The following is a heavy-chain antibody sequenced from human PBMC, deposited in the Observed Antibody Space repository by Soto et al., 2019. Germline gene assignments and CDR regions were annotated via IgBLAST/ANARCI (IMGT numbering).Heavy chain of an antibody. CDR1: EVTCVDFG. D-gene: IGHD3-10*01. V-gene: IGHV3-49*03. CDR3: TRLTYYYGSGPINDYGMDV. CDR2: IRSKAYGGTT. J-gene: IGHJ6*02. Sequence: LPRTAAEVTCVDFGVRWIRQTPGKGLEWVGFIRSKAYGGTTEYAASVKGRFTISRDDSKSIAYLQMNSLKTEDTAVYYCTRLTYYYGSGPINDYGMDVWGQGTTVTVSS.